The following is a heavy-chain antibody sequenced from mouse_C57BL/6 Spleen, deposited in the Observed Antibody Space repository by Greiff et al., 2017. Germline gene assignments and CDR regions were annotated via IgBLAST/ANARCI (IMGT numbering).Heavy chain of an antibody. Sequence: QVQLQQPGAELVRPGTSVKLSCKASGYTFTSYWMHWVKQRPGQGLEWIGVIDPSDSYTNYNQKFKGKATLTVDTSSSTAYMQLSSLTSDDSAVYYCAYITTVPFAYWGQGTLVTVSA. J-gene: IGHJ3*01. CDR2: IDPSDSYT. V-gene: IGHV1-59*01. D-gene: IGHD1-1*01. CDR3: AYITTVPFAY. CDR1: GYTFTSYW.